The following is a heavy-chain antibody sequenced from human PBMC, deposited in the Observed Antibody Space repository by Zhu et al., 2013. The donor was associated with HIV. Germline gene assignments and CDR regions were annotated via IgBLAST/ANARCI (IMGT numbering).Heavy chain of an antibody. D-gene: IGHD1-1*01. V-gene: IGHV1-18*01. Sequence: QVQLVQSGAEVKKAGASVKVSCKASGYTFTRYGISWVRQAPGQRLEWMGWISAYSGNTNYARKLQDRITMTTDTVTNTAYMELRSLRSEDTAVYFCAREVERIVDYWGQGTLVTVSS. J-gene: IGHJ4*02. CDR1: GYTFTRYG. CDR3: AREVERIVDY. CDR2: ISAYSGNT.